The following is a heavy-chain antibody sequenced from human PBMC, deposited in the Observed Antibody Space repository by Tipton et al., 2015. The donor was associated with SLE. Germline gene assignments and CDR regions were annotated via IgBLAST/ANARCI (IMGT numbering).Heavy chain of an antibody. Sequence: QLVQSGPEVKKPGASVKVSCKASGGTFSSYAISWVRQAPGQGLGWMGGIIPIFGTANYAQKFQGRVTITADESTSTAYMELSSLRSEDTAVYYCASVSGSYSIYYYGMDVWGQGTTVTVSS. V-gene: IGHV1-69*01. D-gene: IGHD1-26*01. CDR2: IIPIFGTA. CDR3: ASVSGSYSIYYYGMDV. J-gene: IGHJ6*02. CDR1: GGTFSSYA.